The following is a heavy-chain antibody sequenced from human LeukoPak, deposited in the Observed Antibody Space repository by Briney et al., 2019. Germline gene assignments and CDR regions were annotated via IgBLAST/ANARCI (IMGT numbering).Heavy chain of an antibody. J-gene: IGHJ4*02. CDR1: GFTFSSYA. CDR2: ISYDGSNK. D-gene: IGHD6-13*01. Sequence: GSLRLSCAASGFTFSSYAMHWVRQAPGKGLEWVAVISYDGSNKYYADSVKGRFTISRDNSKNTLYLQMNSLRAEDTAVYYCARASQSSSFDYWGQGTLVTVSS. V-gene: IGHV3-30-3*01. CDR3: ARASQSSSFDY.